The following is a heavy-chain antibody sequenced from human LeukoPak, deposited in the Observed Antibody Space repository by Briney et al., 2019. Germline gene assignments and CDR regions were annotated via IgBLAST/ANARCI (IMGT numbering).Heavy chain of an antibody. Sequence: PSETLSLTCAVYGGSFSGYYWSWIRQPLGKGLEWIGEINHSGSTNYNPSLKSRVTISVDTSKNQFSLKLSSVTAADTAVYYCARVPIQRYCSGGSCYSGRPYYYYYMDVWGKGTTVTVSS. CDR3: ARVPIQRYCSGGSCYSGRPYYYYYMDV. J-gene: IGHJ6*03. D-gene: IGHD2-15*01. CDR2: INHSGST. V-gene: IGHV4-34*01. CDR1: GGSFSGYY.